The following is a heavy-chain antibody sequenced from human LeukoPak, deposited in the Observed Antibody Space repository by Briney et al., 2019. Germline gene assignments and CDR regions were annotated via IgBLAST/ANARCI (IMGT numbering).Heavy chain of an antibody. CDR1: GGSISSGGYY. CDR2: IYHSGST. V-gene: IGHV4-30-2*01. D-gene: IGHD2-2*01. CDR3: ARTLKSSSSTSGQQLPRGAFDI. J-gene: IGHJ3*02. Sequence: SETLSLTCTVSGGSISSGGYYWSWIRQPPGKGLEWIGYIYHSGSTYYNPSLKSRVTISVDRSKNQFSLKLSSVTAADTAVYYCARTLKSSSSTSGQQLPRGAFDIWGQGTMVTVSS.